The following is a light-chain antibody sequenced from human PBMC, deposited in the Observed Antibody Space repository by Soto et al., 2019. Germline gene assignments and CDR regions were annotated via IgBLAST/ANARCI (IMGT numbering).Light chain of an antibody. Sequence: SQSPSSLSASVGDRVTITCRASQGLVSWLAWYQQKPGQAPKVLIYDASALQSGVPARFSGRGSGTEFTLTVSSLQPDDSATDYCTQYHSYPWTFGQGTKVDIK. V-gene: IGKV1-5*01. CDR1: QGLVSW. CDR3: TQYHSYPWT. J-gene: IGKJ1*01. CDR2: DAS.